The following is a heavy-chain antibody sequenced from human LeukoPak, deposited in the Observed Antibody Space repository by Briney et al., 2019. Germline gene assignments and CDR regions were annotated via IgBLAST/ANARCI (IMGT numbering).Heavy chain of an antibody. CDR3: VKASSSSPQYNWFDA. V-gene: IGHV3-23*01. CDR2: VSGTGGRT. CDR1: GFTFSTYA. J-gene: IGHJ5*02. D-gene: IGHD6-6*01. Sequence: GGSLRLSCAASGFTFSTYAMSWVRQAPGKGLEWVSVVSGTGGRTYYADSVKGRFTVSRDNSKNTLYLQMNSLRAEDTALYYCVKASSSSPQYNWFDAWGQGTLVTVSS.